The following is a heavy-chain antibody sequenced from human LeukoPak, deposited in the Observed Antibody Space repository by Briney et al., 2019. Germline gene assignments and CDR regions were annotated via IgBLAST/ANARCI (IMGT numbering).Heavy chain of an antibody. V-gene: IGHV4-59*08. Sequence: SETLSLTCTVSGGSISSYYWSWIRQPPGKGLEWIGYIYYSGSTNYNPSLKSRVTISVDTSKNQFSLKLSSVTAADTVVYYCARLSDHLDYWGQGTLVTVSS. CDR2: IYYSGST. CDR3: ARLSDHLDY. J-gene: IGHJ4*02. D-gene: IGHD1-14*01. CDR1: GGSISSYY.